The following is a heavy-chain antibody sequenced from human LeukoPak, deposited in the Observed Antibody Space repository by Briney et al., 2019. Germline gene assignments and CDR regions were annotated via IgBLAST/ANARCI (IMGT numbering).Heavy chain of an antibody. V-gene: IGHV3-15*01. D-gene: IGHD3-10*01. CDR3: ARGAGSGSQFDN. J-gene: IGHJ4*02. CDR2: IKSKTDGGTT. Sequence: GGSLRLSCAASGFTFSNAWMSWVRQAPGKGLEWVGRIKSKTDGGTTDYAAPVKGRFTISRDDSKNTLYLQMNSLKPEDTAVYYCARGAGSGSQFDNWGQGTLVTVSS. CDR1: GFTFSNAW.